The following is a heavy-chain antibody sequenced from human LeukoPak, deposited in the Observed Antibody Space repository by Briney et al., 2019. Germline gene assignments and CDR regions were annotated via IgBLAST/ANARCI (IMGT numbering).Heavy chain of an antibody. CDR2: INPNSGGT. D-gene: IGHD3-22*01. CDR1: GYTFTGYY. J-gene: IGHJ4*02. CDR3: ARDLLYYYDSSGYYYNY. V-gene: IGHV1-2*02. Sequence: ASVKVSCKASGYTFTGYYMHWVRQAPGQGLEWMGWINPNSGGTNYAQKFQGRVTMTRDTSISTAYMELSRLRSDDTAVYYCARDLLYYYDSSGYYYNYWGQGTVVTVSS.